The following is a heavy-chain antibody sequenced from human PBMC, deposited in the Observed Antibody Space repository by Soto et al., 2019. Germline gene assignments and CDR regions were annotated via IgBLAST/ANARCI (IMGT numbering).Heavy chain of an antibody. CDR1: GGSIRDYF. D-gene: IGHD3-9*01. CDR3: ARDRKLVIPGNYYYYGMDV. V-gene: IGHV4-59*01. J-gene: IGHJ6*02. CDR2: ISSSGTI. Sequence: SETLSLTCSVSGGSIRDYFWTWIRQPPGKGLEWIGYISSSGTINYNSSLKSRVTISLDTSRNHFSLKLSSVTAADTAVYFCARDRKLVIPGNYYYYGMDVWGQGTTVTV.